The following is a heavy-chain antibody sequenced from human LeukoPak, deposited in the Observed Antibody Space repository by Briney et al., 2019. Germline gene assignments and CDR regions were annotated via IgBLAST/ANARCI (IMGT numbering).Heavy chain of an antibody. CDR3: AKVFYDSSGYSRGGYYFDY. CDR2: ISGSGGST. V-gene: IGHV3-23*01. J-gene: IGHJ4*02. CDR1: GFTFSNYA. Sequence: GGSLRLSCAASGFTFSNYAMSWVRQAPGKGLEWVSVISGSGGSTYSADSVKGRFTISRDNSKNTLYLQMNSLRAEDTAVYYCAKVFYDSSGYSRGGYYFDYWGQGTLVTVSS. D-gene: IGHD3-22*01.